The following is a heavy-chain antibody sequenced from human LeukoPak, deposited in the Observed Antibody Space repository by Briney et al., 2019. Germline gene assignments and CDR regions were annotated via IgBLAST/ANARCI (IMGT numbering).Heavy chain of an antibody. CDR3: IRGLGGGSDY. V-gene: IGHV3-74*03. J-gene: IGHJ4*02. Sequence: GGSLRLSCAASGFSFSGSWMHWVRQAPAKGLVWVSRINSDGSTTTYADSVQGRFTISRDNAKNTLYLQMNSLRAEDTAVYYCIRGLGGGSDYWGLGTLGTVTS. D-gene: IGHD4-23*01. CDR1: GFSFSGSW. CDR2: INSDGSTT.